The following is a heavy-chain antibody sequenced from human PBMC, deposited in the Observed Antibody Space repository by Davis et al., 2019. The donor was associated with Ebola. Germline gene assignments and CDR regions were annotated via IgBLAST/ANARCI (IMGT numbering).Heavy chain of an antibody. CDR1: GFSFRTYW. Sequence: PGGPLRLSCAASGFSFRTYWMHWVRQVPGKGLVWVSRTNEDGTTTSYADSVQGRFTISKNNARSTLFLQMNSLGDEDTAVYYCVRDLVGEFDSWGQGTLVTVSS. CDR2: TNEDGTTT. V-gene: IGHV3-74*03. CDR3: VRDLVGEFDS. J-gene: IGHJ5*01.